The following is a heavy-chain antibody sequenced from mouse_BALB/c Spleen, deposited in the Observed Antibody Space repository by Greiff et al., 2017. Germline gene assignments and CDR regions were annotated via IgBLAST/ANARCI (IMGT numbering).Heavy chain of an antibody. CDR3: AREDGNYVDAMDY. J-gene: IGHJ4*01. D-gene: IGHD2-1*01. CDR2: ILPGSGST. CDR1: GYTFSSYW. Sequence: QVQLKESGAELMKPGASVKISCKATGYTFSSYWIEWVKQRPGHGLEWIGEILPGSGSTNYNEKFKGKATFTADTSSNTAYMQLSSLTSEDSAVYYCAREDGNYVDAMDYWGQGTSVTVSS. V-gene: IGHV1-9*01.